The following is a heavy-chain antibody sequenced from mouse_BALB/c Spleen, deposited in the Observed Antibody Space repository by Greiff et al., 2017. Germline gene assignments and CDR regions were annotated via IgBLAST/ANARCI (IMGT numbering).Heavy chain of an antibody. D-gene: IGHD4-1*01. CDR1: GFTFSSYA. CDR3: AREDLGWFAY. V-gene: IGHV5-9-4*01. Sequence: EVMLVESGGGLVKPGGSLKLSCAASGFTFSSYAMSWVRQSPEKRLEWVAEISSGGSYTYYPDTVTGRFTISRDNAKNTLYLEMSSLRSEDTAMYYCAREDLGWFAYWGQGTLVTVSA. CDR2: ISSGGSYT. J-gene: IGHJ3*01.